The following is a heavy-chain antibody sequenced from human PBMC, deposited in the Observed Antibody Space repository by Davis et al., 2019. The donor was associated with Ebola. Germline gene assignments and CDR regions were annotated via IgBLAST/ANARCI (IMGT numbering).Heavy chain of an antibody. CDR1: GFTFSSYW. CDR2: YHGSNK. D-gene: IGHD2-8*01. V-gene: IGHV3-33*08. CDR3: ARHGTDIMTSYFDY. J-gene: IGHJ4*02. Sequence: PGGSLRLSCAASGFTFSSYWMNWVRQGPGKGLEWVAYHGSNKLYADAVKGRFTISRDNSKNTLYLQMSSLRAEDTAVYYCARHGTDIMTSYFDYWGQGTRVTVSS.